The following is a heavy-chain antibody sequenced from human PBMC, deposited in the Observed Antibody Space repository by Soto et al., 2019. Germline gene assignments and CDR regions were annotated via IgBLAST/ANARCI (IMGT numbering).Heavy chain of an antibody. Sequence: VQLVESGGGLVRPGGSLRLSCAASGFTFSSYIMNWVRQAPGKGLEWVSSISSGSSHKYYADSVQGRFTISRDNAKNSLYLQMNSLRAEDTAVYFCARAASGYTYGYGDYWGQGTLVTVSS. D-gene: IGHD5-18*01. CDR1: GFTFSSYI. V-gene: IGHV3-21*01. CDR3: ARAASGYTYGYGDY. J-gene: IGHJ4*02. CDR2: ISSGSSHK.